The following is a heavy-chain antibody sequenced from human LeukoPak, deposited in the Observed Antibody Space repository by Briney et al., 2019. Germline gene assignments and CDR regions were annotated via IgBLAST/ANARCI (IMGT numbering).Heavy chain of an antibody. CDR1: GGTFSSYA. D-gene: IGHD3-22*01. Sequence: SVKVSCEASGGTFSSYAISWVRQAPGQGLEWMGGIIPIFGTANYAQKFQGRVTITADESTSTAYMELSSLRSEDTAVYYCAREGIYYYDSSGYPYYFDYWGQGTLVTVSS. J-gene: IGHJ4*02. CDR3: AREGIYYYDSSGYPYYFDY. CDR2: IIPIFGTA. V-gene: IGHV1-69*13.